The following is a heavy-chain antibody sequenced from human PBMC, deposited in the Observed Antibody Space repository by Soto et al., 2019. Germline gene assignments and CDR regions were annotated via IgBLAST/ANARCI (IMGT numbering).Heavy chain of an antibody. CDR3: ASCVVQSHYDILTGYYRA. J-gene: IGHJ5*02. CDR1: GYTFPSYA. CDR2: IIPIFGTA. V-gene: IGHV1-69*06. D-gene: IGHD3-9*01. Sequence: SVKVTCKASGYTFPSYASSWVRQAPGQRLEWMGGIIPIFGTANYAQKFQGRVTITAEKSTSTAYMELSSLGSEDTAVYYCASCVVQSHYDILTGYYRAWGQGTLVTAPQ.